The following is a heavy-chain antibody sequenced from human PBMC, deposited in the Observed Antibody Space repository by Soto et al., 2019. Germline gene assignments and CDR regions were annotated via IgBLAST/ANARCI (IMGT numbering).Heavy chain of an antibody. V-gene: IGHV3-30-3*01. D-gene: IGHD3-22*01. CDR3: AGYYYDSSGYHYYYYGMDV. CDR1: GFTFSSYA. Sequence: PGGSLRLSCAASGFTFSSYAMHWVRQAPGKGLEWVAVISYDGSNKYYADSVKGRFTISRDNSKNTLYLQMNSLRAEDTAVYYCAGYYYDSSGYHYYYYGMDVWGQGTTVTVSS. J-gene: IGHJ6*02. CDR2: ISYDGSNK.